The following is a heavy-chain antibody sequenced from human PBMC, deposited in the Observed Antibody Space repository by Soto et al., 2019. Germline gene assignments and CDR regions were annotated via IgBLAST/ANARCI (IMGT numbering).Heavy chain of an antibody. J-gene: IGHJ6*02. CDR3: AHSGXYYDFWSGYSDYYGMDV. CDR2: IYWDDDK. D-gene: IGHD3-3*01. CDR1: GFSLSTSGVG. Sequence: LVNPTQTLTLTCTFSGFSLSTSGVGVGWIRQPPGKALEWLALIYWDDDKRYSPSLKSRLTITKDTSKNQVVLTMTNMDPVDTATYYCAHSGXYYDFWSGYSDYYGMDVWGQGTTVTVSS. V-gene: IGHV2-5*02.